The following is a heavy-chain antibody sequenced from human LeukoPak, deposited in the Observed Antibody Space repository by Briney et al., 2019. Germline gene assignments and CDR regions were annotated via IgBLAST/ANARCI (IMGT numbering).Heavy chain of an antibody. D-gene: IGHD5-12*01. CDR1: GGTFSSYA. J-gene: IGHJ3*01. V-gene: IGHV1-69*13. CDR3: ARVGGYSGYDSTDY. CDR2: IIPIFGTA. Sequence: ASVKVSCKASGGTFSSYAISWVRQAPGQGLEWMGGIIPIFGTANYAQKFQGRVTITADESTSTAYMELSSLRSEDTAVYYCARVGGYSGYDSTDYWGQGTMVTVSS.